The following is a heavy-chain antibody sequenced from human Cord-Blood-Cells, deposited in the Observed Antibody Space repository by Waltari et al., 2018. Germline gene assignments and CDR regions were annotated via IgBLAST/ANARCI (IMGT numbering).Heavy chain of an antibody. CDR1: GFTFSSYA. CDR2: ISGSGGST. CDR3: AKDGGYCTNGVCSWFDP. V-gene: IGHV3-23*01. Sequence: EVQLLESGGGLVQPGGSLRLSCAASGFTFSSYAMSWVRQAPGTGLEWVSAISGSGGSTYYADSVKGRFTISRDNSKNTLYLQMNSLRAEDTAVYYCAKDGGYCTNGVCSWFDPWGQGTLVTVSS. J-gene: IGHJ5*02. D-gene: IGHD2-8*01.